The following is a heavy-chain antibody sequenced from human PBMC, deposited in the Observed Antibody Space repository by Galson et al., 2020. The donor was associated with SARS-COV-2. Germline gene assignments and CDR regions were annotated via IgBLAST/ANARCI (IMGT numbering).Heavy chain of an antibody. D-gene: IGHD1-26*01. CDR3: ARELATIDY. CDR1: GFTFSSYE. V-gene: IGHV3-48*03. Sequence: TGGSLRLSCAASGFTFSSYEMNWVRQAPGKGLEWVSYISSSGRTIYYADSVKGRFTISRDNAKNSLYLQMNSLRAEDTAVYYCARELATIDYWGQGTLVTVSS. J-gene: IGHJ4*02. CDR2: ISSSGRTI.